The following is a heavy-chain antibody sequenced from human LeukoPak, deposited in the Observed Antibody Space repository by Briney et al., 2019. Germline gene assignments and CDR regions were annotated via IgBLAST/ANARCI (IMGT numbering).Heavy chain of an antibody. CDR2: LYRGGNT. D-gene: IGHD1-26*01. J-gene: IGHJ6*02. CDR1: GFSVSSHY. V-gene: IGHV3-53*01. Sequence: PGGSLRLSCAASGFSVSSHYMSWVRQAPGKGLEWVSVLYRGGNTYYADSVKGRFTISRDTSKNTLYLQMNSLRAEDTAVYYCARDPVGAIGYGMDVWGQGTTVTVSS. CDR3: ARDPVGAIGYGMDV.